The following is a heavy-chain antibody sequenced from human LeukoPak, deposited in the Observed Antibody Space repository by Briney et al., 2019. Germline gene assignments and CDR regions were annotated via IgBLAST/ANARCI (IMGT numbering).Heavy chain of an antibody. CDR3: ARETDGSGRPYYYYGMDV. CDR2: LYSGGRT. D-gene: IGHD3-10*01. V-gene: IGHV3-53*01. J-gene: IGHJ6*04. Sequence: GGSLRVSWAASGFTVSSNYMSWVRQAPGKRLEWDSVLYSGGRTYYADSVKGRFTISRGNSKNTLYLQMNSLRAEDTAVYYCARETDGSGRPYYYYGMDVWGKGTTVTVSS. CDR1: GFTVSSNY.